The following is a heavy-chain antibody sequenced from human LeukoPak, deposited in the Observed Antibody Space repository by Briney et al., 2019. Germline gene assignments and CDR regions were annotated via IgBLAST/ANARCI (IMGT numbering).Heavy chain of an antibody. D-gene: IGHD2-15*01. CDR2: MNPNSGNT. CDR1: GYTFTSYD. CDR3: ARVPVVAATRVSDY. V-gene: IGHV1-8*01. Sequence: GASVKVSCKASGYTFTSYDINWVRQATGQGLEWMGWMNPNSGNTGYAQKFQGRVTMTRNTSISTAYMELSSLRSEDTAVYYCARVPVVAATRVSDYWGQGTLVTVSS. J-gene: IGHJ4*02.